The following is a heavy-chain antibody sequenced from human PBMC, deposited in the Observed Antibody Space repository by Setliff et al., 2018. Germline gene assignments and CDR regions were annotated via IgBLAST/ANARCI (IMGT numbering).Heavy chain of an antibody. CDR1: GYSISSGYY. Sequence: SETLSLTCAVSGYSISSGYYWGWIRQPPGKGLEWIGSIYHSGSTYYNPSLKSRVTISVDTSKNQFSLKLSSVTAADTAVYYCARGLRITMVRGANRGVDYWGQGTLVTVS. D-gene: IGHD3-10*01. V-gene: IGHV4-38-2*01. J-gene: IGHJ4*02. CDR2: IYHSGST. CDR3: ARGLRITMVRGANRGVDY.